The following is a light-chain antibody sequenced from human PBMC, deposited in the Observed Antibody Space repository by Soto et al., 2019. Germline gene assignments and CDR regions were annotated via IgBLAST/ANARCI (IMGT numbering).Light chain of an antibody. CDR2: SNN. V-gene: IGLV1-44*01. CDR3: AVWDDSLKVYV. Sequence: QSVLTQPPSASGTPGQRVIISCSGSSSNIGSNTVHWYQQVPGTAPKLLINSNNQRPSGIPDRFSGSKSDTSASLAISGLQSEEEADYYCAVWDDSLKVYVLGTGTKVTVL. CDR1: SSNIGSNT. J-gene: IGLJ1*01.